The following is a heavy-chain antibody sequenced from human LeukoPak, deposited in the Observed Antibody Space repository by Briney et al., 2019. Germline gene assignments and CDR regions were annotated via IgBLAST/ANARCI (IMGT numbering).Heavy chain of an antibody. CDR3: ARGGYYDSSGPLFWFDP. CDR1: GYTFTSYA. D-gene: IGHD3-22*01. J-gene: IGHJ5*02. Sequence: ASVKVSCKASGYTFTSYAMNWVRQAPGQGLEWMGGIIPIFGTANYAQKFQGRVTITADESTSTAYMELSSLRSEDTAVYYCARGGYYDSSGPLFWFDPWGQGTLVTVSS. CDR2: IIPIFGTA. V-gene: IGHV1-69*13.